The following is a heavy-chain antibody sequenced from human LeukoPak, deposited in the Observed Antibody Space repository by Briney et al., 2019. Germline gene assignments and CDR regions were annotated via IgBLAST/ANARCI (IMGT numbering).Heavy chain of an antibody. CDR1: VYSIGSGYY. V-gene: IGHV4-38-2*01. CDR3: AGAPYYYDNSGYPDY. CDR2: IHHSGSA. D-gene: IGHD3-22*01. J-gene: IGHJ4*02. Sequence: SETLSLTCGVSVYSIGSGYYGGWIRQPPGKGLEWIGSIHHSGSAYYNPSLKSRVTISVDTSKNQFSLRLSSVTAADTAVYYCAGAPYYYDNSGYPDYWGQGTLVTVSS.